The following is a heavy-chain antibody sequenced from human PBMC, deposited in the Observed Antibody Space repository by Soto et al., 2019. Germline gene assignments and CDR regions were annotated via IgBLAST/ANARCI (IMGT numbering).Heavy chain of an antibody. CDR3: AKGGFWGHDGMDV. V-gene: IGHV3-23*01. CDR1: GSTFSAFC. CDR2: ISRIGDIT. J-gene: IGHJ6*02. Sequence: EVQLLESGGALAQPGGSLRLSCAASGSTFSAFCMNWVRQAPGKGLEWVSAISRIGDITYYADSVKGRFTISRDNSKNKLYFEMNSLTGDDTAVYYCAKGGFWGHDGMDVCGQGTTVIVSS. D-gene: IGHD3-16*01.